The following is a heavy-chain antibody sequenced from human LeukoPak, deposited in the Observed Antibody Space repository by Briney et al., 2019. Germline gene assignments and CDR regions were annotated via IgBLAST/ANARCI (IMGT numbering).Heavy chain of an antibody. V-gene: IGHV4-39*01. Sequence: SETLSLTCTVSGGSISSSSYYWGWIRQPPGKGLEWIGSIYYSGSTYYNPSLESRVTISVDTSKNQFSLKLSSVTAADTAVYYCARRVGDGSGSYYNIYYFDYWGQGTLVTVSS. CDR3: ARRVGDGSGSYYNIYYFDY. D-gene: IGHD3-10*01. CDR2: IYYSGST. J-gene: IGHJ4*02. CDR1: GGSISSSSYY.